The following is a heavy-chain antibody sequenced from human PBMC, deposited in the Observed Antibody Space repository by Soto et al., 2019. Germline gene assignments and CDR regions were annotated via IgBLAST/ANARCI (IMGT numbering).Heavy chain of an antibody. Sequence: PSETLSLTCSVSGDSVSSGDYYWSWIRQPPVKGLEWIGEINHSGSTNYNPSLKSRVTISVDTSKNQFSLKLSSVTAADTAVYYCARGTPAAPFDYWGQGTLVT. CDR2: INHSGST. D-gene: IGHD2-2*01. CDR1: GDSVSSGDYY. CDR3: ARGTPAAPFDY. V-gene: IGHV4-61*08. J-gene: IGHJ4*02.